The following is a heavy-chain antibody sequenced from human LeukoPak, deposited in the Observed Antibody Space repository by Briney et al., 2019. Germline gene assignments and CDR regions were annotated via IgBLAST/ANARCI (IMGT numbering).Heavy chain of an antibody. V-gene: IGHV3-20*04. CDR2: INWNGGST. CDR3: ARYIMGASDAFDI. Sequence: TGGSLRLSCAASGFTFDDHGMSWVRQAPGKGLEWVSGINWNGGSTGYADSVKGRFTTSRDNAKNSLYLQMNSLRAEDSALYFCARYIMGASDAFDIWGQGTLVTVSS. CDR1: GFTFDDHG. D-gene: IGHD1-26*01. J-gene: IGHJ3*02.